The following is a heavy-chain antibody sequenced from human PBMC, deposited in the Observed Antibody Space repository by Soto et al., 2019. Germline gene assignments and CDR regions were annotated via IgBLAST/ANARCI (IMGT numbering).Heavy chain of an antibody. D-gene: IGHD1-20*01. V-gene: IGHV4-39*01. CDR1: VASISVRYYY. CDR2: VFYTGFT. CDR3: ATSQKGYNWNYFDH. J-gene: IGHJ4*02. Sequence: PSETLSITCAFSVASISVRYYYWAGLRQSPGKGPEWIGSVFYTGFTSYNPSLESRVSVSVDTSKSQFSLKLGAVTAADTAVYYCATSQKGYNWNYFDHWGQGALVTGSS.